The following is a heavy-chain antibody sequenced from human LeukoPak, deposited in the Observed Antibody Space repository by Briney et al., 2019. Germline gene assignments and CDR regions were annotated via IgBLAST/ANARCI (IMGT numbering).Heavy chain of an antibody. Sequence: GESLKISCKGSGYSFTSYWIGWARQMPGKGLEWMGIIYPGDSDTRYSPSFQGQVTISADKSISTAYLQWSSLKASDTAMYYCARRIIAAAGTDVRGWFDPWGQGTLVTVSS. J-gene: IGHJ5*02. D-gene: IGHD6-13*01. CDR2: IYPGDSDT. V-gene: IGHV5-51*01. CDR1: GYSFTSYW. CDR3: ARRIIAAAGTDVRGWFDP.